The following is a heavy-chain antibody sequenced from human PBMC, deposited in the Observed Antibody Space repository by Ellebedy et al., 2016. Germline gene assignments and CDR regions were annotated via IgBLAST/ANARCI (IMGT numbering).Heavy chain of an antibody. CDR1: GASINSYY. CDR3: AGDYGAYFDY. J-gene: IGHJ4*01. V-gene: IGHV4-59*08. Sequence: SETLSLTCTASGASINSYYWSWIRQPPGKGLEWIGYIFYSGSTNYSPSLKSRVTISLDTSKNQFSLKLNSVTAADTAVYYCAGDYGAYFDYWGQGTLVTVSS. CDR2: IFYSGST. D-gene: IGHD4-17*01.